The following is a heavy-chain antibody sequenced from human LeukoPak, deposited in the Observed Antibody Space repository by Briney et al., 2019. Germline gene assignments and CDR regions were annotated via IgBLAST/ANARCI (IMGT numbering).Heavy chain of an antibody. CDR1: GGSISSGGYY. V-gene: IGHV4-31*03. CDR2: IYYSGST. J-gene: IGHJ4*02. Sequence: SETLSLTCTVSGGSISSGGYYWGWIRQHPGKGLEWIGYIYYSGSTYYNPSLKSRVTISVDTSKNQFSLKLSSVAAADTAVYYCARGVVEMATSHFDYWGQGTLVTVSS. CDR3: ARGVVEMATSHFDY. D-gene: IGHD5-24*01.